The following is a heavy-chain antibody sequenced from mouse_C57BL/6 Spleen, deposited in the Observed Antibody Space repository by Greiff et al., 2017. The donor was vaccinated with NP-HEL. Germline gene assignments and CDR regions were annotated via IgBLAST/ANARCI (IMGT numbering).Heavy chain of an antibody. D-gene: IGHD1-1*01. J-gene: IGHJ4*01. V-gene: IGHV7-3*01. Sequence: EVKVVESGGGLVQPGGSLSLSCAASGFTFTDYYMSWVRQPPGKALEWLGFIRNKANGYTTEYSASVKGRFTISRDNSQSILYLQMNALRAEDSATYYCARSYGSIIYAMDYWGQGTSVTVSS. CDR2: IRNKANGYTT. CDR1: GFTFTDYY. CDR3: ARSYGSIIYAMDY.